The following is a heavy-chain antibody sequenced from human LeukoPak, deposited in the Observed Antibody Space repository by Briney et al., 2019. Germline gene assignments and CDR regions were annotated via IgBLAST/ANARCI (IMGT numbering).Heavy chain of an antibody. D-gene: IGHD3-3*01. CDR2: INPSGGST. J-gene: IGHJ6*03. Sequence: ASVKVSCKASGYTFTSYYMHWVRQAPGQGLEWMGIINPSGGSTSYAQKFQGRVTMTRDTSTSTVYMELSSLRSEDTAVYYCARDYPLDYDFWSGYYSWYYYYMDVWGKGTTVTVSS. V-gene: IGHV1-46*01. CDR1: GYTFTSYY. CDR3: ARDYPLDYDFWSGYYSWYYYYMDV.